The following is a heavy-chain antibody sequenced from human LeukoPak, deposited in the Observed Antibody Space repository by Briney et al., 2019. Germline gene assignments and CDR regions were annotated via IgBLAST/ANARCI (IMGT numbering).Heavy chain of an antibody. CDR2: INHSGST. D-gene: IGHD6-19*01. V-gene: IGHV4-34*01. CDR3: ARGLWGSGWYYNY. Sequence: PSETLSLTCAVYGGSFSGYYWSWIRQPPGKGLEWIGEINHSGSTNYNPSLKSRVTISVDTSKNQFSLKLSSVTAADTAVYYCARGLWGSGWYYNYWGQGTLVTVSS. J-gene: IGHJ4*02. CDR1: GGSFSGYY.